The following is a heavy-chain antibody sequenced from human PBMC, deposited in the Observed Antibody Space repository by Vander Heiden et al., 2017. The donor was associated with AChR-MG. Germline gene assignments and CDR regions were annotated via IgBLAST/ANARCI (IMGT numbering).Heavy chain of an antibody. CDR2: IYPGDSDT. CDR1: GYRFTSYW. CDR3: ASLYYYDSSGYKEYYFDY. D-gene: IGHD3-22*01. J-gene: IGHJ4*02. V-gene: IGHV5-51*03. Sequence: EVQLVQSGAEVNTPGESPKIRWTGSGYRFTSYWVGGVRKRPGKGLEWIGIIYPGDSDTRYSPSFQGQVTISADKSISTAYLQWSSLKASETAMYYCASLYYYDSSGYKEYYFDYWGQGTLVTVSS.